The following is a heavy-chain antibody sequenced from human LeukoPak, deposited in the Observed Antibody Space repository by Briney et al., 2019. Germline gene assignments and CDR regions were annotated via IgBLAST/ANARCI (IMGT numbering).Heavy chain of an antibody. CDR1: GGSISSSSYY. CDR2: IYYSGST. V-gene: IGHV4-39*07. CDR3: ARGHQYNWNYYFDY. D-gene: IGHD1-7*01. J-gene: IGHJ4*02. Sequence: SETLSLTCTVSGGSISSSSYYWGWIRQPPGKGLEWIGSIYYSGSTYYNPSLKSRVTISVDTSKNQFSLKLSSVTAADTAVYYCARGHQYNWNYYFDYWGQGTLVTVSS.